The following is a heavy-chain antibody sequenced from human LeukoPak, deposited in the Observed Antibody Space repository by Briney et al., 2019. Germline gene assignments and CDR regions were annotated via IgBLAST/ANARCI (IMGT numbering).Heavy chain of an antibody. J-gene: IGHJ3*02. CDR3: ARDHLKGDAFDI. CDR1: GFTFSSYA. Sequence: GGTLRLSCSASGFTFSSYAMSWVRQAPGKGLEWVSAIRASGGTAYYADSVKGRFTISGDNSKNTLYLQMNSLRAEDTAVYYCARDHLKGDAFDIWGQGTMVTVSS. V-gene: IGHV3-23*01. CDR2: IRASGGTA.